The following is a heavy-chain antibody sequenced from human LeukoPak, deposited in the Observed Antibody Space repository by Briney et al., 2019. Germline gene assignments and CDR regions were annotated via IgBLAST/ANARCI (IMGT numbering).Heavy chain of an antibody. CDR3: ARDWDGRDSDRSGYYPRWFDP. J-gene: IGHJ5*02. Sequence: SGTLSLTCAVSGGSISRTNWWTWVRPPPGKGLEWIGEVYHNGRTNYNPSLQSRITISVDKSKNQFSLNLTSVTAADTAIYYCARDWDGRDSDRSGYYPRWFDPWGQGALVTVSS. CDR2: VYHNGRT. V-gene: IGHV4-4*02. D-gene: IGHD3-22*01. CDR1: GGSISRTNW.